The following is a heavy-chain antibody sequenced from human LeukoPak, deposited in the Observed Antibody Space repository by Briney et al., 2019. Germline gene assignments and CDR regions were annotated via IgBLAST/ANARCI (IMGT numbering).Heavy chain of an antibody. Sequence: EASVKVSCKASGYSFTSHYMHWVRQAPGRGLEWMGLINPSGSSTLYAQKFQGRVTMTRDMTTTTDYMELSSLRSEDTAVYYCARDNSVGDIAWWFDPWGQGTLVTVSS. CDR1: GYSFTSHY. D-gene: IGHD3-16*02. CDR3: ARDNSVGDIAWWFDP. J-gene: IGHJ5*02. V-gene: IGHV1-46*01. CDR2: INPSGSST.